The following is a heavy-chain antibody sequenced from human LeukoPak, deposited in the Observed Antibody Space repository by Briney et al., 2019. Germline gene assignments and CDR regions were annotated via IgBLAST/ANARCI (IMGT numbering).Heavy chain of an antibody. CDR1: GFTFSNAW. D-gene: IGHD6-13*01. CDR3: TTGYSSSWYSLSFPY. Sequence: PGGSLRLSCAAFGFTFSNAWMSWVRQAPGKGLEWVGRIKSKTDGGTTDYAAPVKGRFTISRDDSKNTLYLQMNSLKTEDTAVYYCTTGYSSSWYSLSFPYWGQGTLVTVSS. V-gene: IGHV3-15*01. J-gene: IGHJ4*02. CDR2: IKSKTDGGTT.